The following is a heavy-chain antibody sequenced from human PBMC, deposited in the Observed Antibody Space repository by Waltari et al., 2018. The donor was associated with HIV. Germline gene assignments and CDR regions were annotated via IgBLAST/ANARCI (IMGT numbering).Heavy chain of an antibody. CDR3: ARDDLIVRRPFGI. CDR1: GFAFYPYE. J-gene: IGHJ3*02. CDR2: ISSNGGAI. Sequence: DVQLVASGGALVQIGGSLRLSCEGSGFAFYPYEMNWVRQAPGKGLEWIAYISSNGGAIHYADSVRGRFTISRDNAKSSLYLQMNSLRGEDTAIYYCARDDLIVRRPFGIWGQGTMVTV. V-gene: IGHV3-48*03. D-gene: IGHD3-16*02.